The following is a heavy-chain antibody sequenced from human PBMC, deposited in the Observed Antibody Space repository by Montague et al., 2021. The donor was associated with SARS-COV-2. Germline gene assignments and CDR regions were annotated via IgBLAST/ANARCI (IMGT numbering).Heavy chain of an antibody. D-gene: IGHD2-2*01. CDR2: SYYRSKWYN. J-gene: IGHJ4*02. CDR1: GDSVSSNIAT. CDR3: ARIPVGSKYYFDF. Sequence: CAISGDSVSSNIATWNWIRQTSSRRLDWQVRSYYRSKWYNDYAEXVKSRITIDPDTSKHQFSLHLNSVTPEDTAVYYCARIPVGSKYYFDFWGQGTLVTVSS. V-gene: IGHV6-1*01.